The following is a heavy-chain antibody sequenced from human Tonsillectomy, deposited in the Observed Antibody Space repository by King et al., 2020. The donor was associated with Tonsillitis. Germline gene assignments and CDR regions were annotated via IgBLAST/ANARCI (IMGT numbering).Heavy chain of an antibody. V-gene: IGHV3-30*01. CDR3: ARGAPYYSGSFNYFDF. CDR2: ISYVESNK. D-gene: IGHD5-12*01. CDR1: GFTFSSYA. J-gene: IGHJ4*01. Sequence: QVQLVESGGGLVQPGRSLRLSCAASGFTFSSYATHWVRHTPGKGLEWVALISYVESNKYYAVSEKGLFTSSRENSKNTLYLQMNSLRAEDTAVYFCARGAPYYSGSFNYFDFWGLGTLVTVSS.